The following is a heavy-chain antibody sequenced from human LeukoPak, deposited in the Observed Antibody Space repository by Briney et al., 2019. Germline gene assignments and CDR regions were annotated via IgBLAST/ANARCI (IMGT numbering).Heavy chain of an antibody. CDR1: GGSISSYY. J-gene: IGHJ4*02. D-gene: IGHD3-22*01. V-gene: IGHV4-59*01. CDR2: IYYSGST. CDR3: ARGASLYYDTSGYPFDY. Sequence: SETLSLTCTVSGGSISSYYWNWIRQPPGKGLEWIGYIYYSGSTNYNPSLKSRVTISVDTSKNQFSLKLSSVTAADTAVYYCARGASLYYDTSGYPFDYWGQGTLVTVSS.